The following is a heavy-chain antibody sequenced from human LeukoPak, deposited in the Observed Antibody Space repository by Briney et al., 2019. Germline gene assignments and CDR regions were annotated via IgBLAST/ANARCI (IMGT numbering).Heavy chain of an antibody. D-gene: IGHD7-27*01. J-gene: IGHJ4*02. CDR3: VGAVLGIVGFDY. V-gene: IGHV1-46*01. CDR1: VYTFTSDY. CDR2: INASGVGT. Sequence: ASVKVSSKASVYTFTSDYMQWVRPAPGQGVEWMGIINASGVGTSYAQKFQGRGTISTDTSTSTVCIDMSSLRSADTAVYFCVGAVLGIVGFDYWGQGTLVTVSS.